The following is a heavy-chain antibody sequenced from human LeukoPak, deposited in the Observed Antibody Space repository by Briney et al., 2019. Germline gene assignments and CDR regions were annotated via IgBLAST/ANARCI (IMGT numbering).Heavy chain of an antibody. Sequence: SETLSLTCTVSGHSISSGYFWGWSRQPPGKGLECIGTIYHSGSTYYNPSLKSRVTISVDTSKNPFSLKLNSVTAADTAVYYCARIYSSSWFLNWFDPWGQGTLVTVSS. D-gene: IGHD6-13*01. CDR1: GHSISSGYF. V-gene: IGHV4-38-2*02. J-gene: IGHJ5*02. CDR3: ARIYSSSWFLNWFDP. CDR2: IYHSGST.